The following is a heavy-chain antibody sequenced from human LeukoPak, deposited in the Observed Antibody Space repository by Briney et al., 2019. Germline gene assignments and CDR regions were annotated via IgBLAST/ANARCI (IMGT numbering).Heavy chain of an antibody. D-gene: IGHD2-15*01. CDR1: GGSISNSNW. CDR3: ARETRSRYCSGGSCYPIDY. Sequence: LSLTCAVSGGSISNSNWWSWIRQAPGKGLEWVSYISSSGSTIYYADSVKGRFTISRDNAKNSLYLQMNSLRAEDTAVYYCARETRSRYCSGGSCYPIDYWGQGTLVTVSS. V-gene: IGHV3-11*01. J-gene: IGHJ4*02. CDR2: ISSSGSTI.